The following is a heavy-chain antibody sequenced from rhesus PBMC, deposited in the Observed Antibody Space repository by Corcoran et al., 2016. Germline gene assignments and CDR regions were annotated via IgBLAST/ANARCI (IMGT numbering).Heavy chain of an antibody. J-gene: IGHJ4*01. V-gene: IGHV3-178*01. CDR1: GFTFSAYD. CDR2: ISNGGGST. CDR3: VRAIGY. Sequence: EVRLVESGGGLAKPGGSLRLSCAASGFTFSAYDMDWVRQAPGKGLEWVLRISNGGGSTWYVDSVKDRFTISRENANNILYLQMDSLRAEDTAVYFCVRAIGYWGQGVLVTVSS.